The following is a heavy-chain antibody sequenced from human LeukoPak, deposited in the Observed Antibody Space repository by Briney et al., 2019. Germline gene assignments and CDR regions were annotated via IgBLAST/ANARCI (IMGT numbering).Heavy chain of an antibody. D-gene: IGHD4-17*01. CDR1: GYTFNTYG. Sequence: ASVKVSCTASGYTFNTYGITWVRQAPGQGLEWMGWISGYNGKTKYAQKLQDRATMTTDTSTTTAHMELRSLTSDDTAVYYCARRLRGYFDYWGQGTLVTVSS. CDR3: ARRLRGYFDY. CDR2: ISGYNGKT. J-gene: IGHJ4*02. V-gene: IGHV1-18*01.